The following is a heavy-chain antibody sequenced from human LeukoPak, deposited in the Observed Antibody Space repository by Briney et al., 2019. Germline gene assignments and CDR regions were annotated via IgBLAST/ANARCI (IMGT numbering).Heavy chain of an antibody. Sequence: PSETLSLTCTVSGGSIGSYDWSWLRQPPGKGPEWLGYIYDGGKTYYNPSLKGRVTISVDTSNNQFSLKLRSVTAADTAVYYCARGGPRTDDYNFDYWGQGTLVSVSS. V-gene: IGHV4-59*01. D-gene: IGHD5-24*01. CDR3: ARGGPRTDDYNFDY. CDR1: GGSIGSYD. J-gene: IGHJ4*02. CDR2: IYDGGKT.